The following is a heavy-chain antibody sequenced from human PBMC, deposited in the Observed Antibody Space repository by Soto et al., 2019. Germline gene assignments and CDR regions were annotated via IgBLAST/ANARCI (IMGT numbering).Heavy chain of an antibody. CDR1: GFTFSSYA. J-gene: IGHJ4*02. V-gene: IGHV3-23*01. D-gene: IGHD3-10*01. CDR3: AKGDYGSGSYPSPFDY. CDR2: ISGSGGST. Sequence: EVQLLESGGGLVQPGGSLRLSCAASGFTFSSYAMSWVRQAPGKGLEWVSAISGSGGSTYYADSVKGRFTISRDNSKNTLYLQMNSLRAEDTAVYYCAKGDYGSGSYPSPFDYWGQGTLVTVSS.